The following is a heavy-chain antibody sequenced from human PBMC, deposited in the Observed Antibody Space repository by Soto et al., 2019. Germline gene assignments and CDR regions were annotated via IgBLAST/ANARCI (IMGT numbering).Heavy chain of an antibody. V-gene: IGHV1-69*01. CDR1: GGTFSSYA. J-gene: IGHJ5*02. CDR2: IIPIFGTA. D-gene: IGHD1-1*01. Sequence: QVQLVQSGAEVKKPGSSVKVSCKASGGTFSSYAISWVRQAPGQGLEWMGGIIPIFGTANYAQEFQGRVTLTAEESTRRAYRELSSLRSEDTAVYYWARAGGERRGDWFDPWGQGTLVTVSS. CDR3: ARAGGERRGDWFDP.